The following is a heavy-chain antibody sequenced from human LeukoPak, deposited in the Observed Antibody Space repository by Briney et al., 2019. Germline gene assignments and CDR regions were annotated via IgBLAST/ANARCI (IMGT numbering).Heavy chain of an antibody. CDR1: GFTFSSYC. J-gene: IGHJ4*02. V-gene: IGHV3-33*01. Sequence: GGSLRLSCAASGFTFSSYCMHWVRQAPGKGLEWVAVIWYDGSNKYYADSVKGRFTISRDNSKNTLYLKMNSLRAEDTAVYYCARGDLRVLFDYWGQGTLVTVSS. CDR3: ARGDLRVLFDY. CDR2: IWYDGSNK.